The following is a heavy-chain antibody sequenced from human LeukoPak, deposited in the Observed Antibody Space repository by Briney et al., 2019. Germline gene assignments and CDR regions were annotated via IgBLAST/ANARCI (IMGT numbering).Heavy chain of an antibody. V-gene: IGHV4-39*01. CDR1: GGSISSSTYY. CDR3: ARQGVGATDC. D-gene: IGHD1-26*01. CDR2: ITYSGST. J-gene: IGHJ4*02. Sequence: PLETLSLTCTVPGGSISSSTYYWAWIRQSPGKGLEWIGSITYSGSTYYNPSLESRVTISVDTSKNQFSLRLISVTAVDTAVYYCARQGVGATDCWGQGTLVTVSS.